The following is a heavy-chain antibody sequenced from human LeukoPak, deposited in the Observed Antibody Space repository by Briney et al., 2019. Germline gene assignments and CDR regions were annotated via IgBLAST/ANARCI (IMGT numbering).Heavy chain of an antibody. Sequence: GGSLRLSCAASGFTFSSYVMSWVRQAPGKGLEWVSSISGSGGSTYYADSVKGRFTISRDNSKNTLYLQMNSLRADDTAVYYCAEEGGDAYPTFDYWGQGTLVTVSS. D-gene: IGHD5-24*01. J-gene: IGHJ4*02. CDR3: AEEGGDAYPTFDY. CDR1: GFTFSSYV. V-gene: IGHV3-23*01. CDR2: ISGSGGST.